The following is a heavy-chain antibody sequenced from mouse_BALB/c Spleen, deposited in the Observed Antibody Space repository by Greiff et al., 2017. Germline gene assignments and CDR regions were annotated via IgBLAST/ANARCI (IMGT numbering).Heavy chain of an antibody. CDR1: GYTFTDYA. V-gene: IGHV1S137*01. D-gene: IGHD1-1*01. CDR3: ASYYYGFDY. CDR2: ISTYYGDA. Sequence: QVQLQQSGAELVRPGVSVKISCKGSGYTFTDYAMHWVKQSHAKSLEWIGVISTYYGDASYNQKFKGKATMTVDKSSSTAYMELARLTSEDSAIYYCASYYYGFDYWGQGTTLTVSS. J-gene: IGHJ2*01.